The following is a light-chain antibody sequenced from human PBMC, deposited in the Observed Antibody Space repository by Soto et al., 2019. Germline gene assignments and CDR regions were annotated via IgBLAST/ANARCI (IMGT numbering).Light chain of an antibody. J-gene: IGLJ3*02. CDR2: EVT. Sequence: QSVLTQPASVSGSPGQSITISCTGTSSDIGGFNYVSWYQQHPGTAPKLLIYEVTNRPSGVSNRFSGSKSGNTASLTISGLQAEDEADYYCSSYTSRSTRVFGGGTKVTVL. CDR1: SSDIGGFNY. CDR3: SSYTSRSTRV. V-gene: IGLV2-14*01.